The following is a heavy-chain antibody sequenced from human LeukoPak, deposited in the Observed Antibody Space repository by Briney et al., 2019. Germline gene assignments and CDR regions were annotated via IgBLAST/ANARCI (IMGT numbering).Heavy chain of an antibody. CDR3: ARGFFDSGYYRGYLYYYYMDV. CDR1: GYTFTDYY. Sequence: GASVKVSCKASGYTFTDYYMHWVRQAPGQGLEWMGWINPNSGDTNYVQKFQGRVTMTRDTSISTAYMELSRLTSDDTAVYYCARGFFDSGYYRGYLYYYYMDVWGKGTTVTISS. J-gene: IGHJ6*03. CDR2: INPNSGDT. D-gene: IGHD3-22*01. V-gene: IGHV1-2*02.